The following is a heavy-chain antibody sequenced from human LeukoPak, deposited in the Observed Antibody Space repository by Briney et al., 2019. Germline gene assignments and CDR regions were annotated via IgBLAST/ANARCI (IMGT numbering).Heavy chain of an antibody. J-gene: IGHJ4*02. CDR2: IYSGGST. CDR1: GFTVSSNY. Sequence: GGSLRLSCAASGFTVSSNYMSWVRQAPGKGLEWVSVIYSGGSTYYADSVKGRFTISRDNSKNTLYLQMNSLRAEDTAVYYCARRGYDYYFDYWGQGTPVTVSS. CDR3: ARRGYDYYFDY. D-gene: IGHD5-12*01. V-gene: IGHV3-53*01.